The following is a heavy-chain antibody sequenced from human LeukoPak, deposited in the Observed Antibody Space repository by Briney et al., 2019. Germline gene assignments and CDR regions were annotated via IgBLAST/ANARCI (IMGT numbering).Heavy chain of an antibody. J-gene: IGHJ5*02. Sequence: GGSLRLSCAASGFTVSSNYMSWVRQAPGKGLEWVSVIYSGGSTYYADSVKGRFTISRDNSKNTLYLQMNSLRAEDTAVYYCAGYIYGFWFDPWGQGTLVTVSS. D-gene: IGHD5-18*01. CDR3: AGYIYGFWFDP. CDR2: IYSGGST. CDR1: GFTVSSNY. V-gene: IGHV3-66*01.